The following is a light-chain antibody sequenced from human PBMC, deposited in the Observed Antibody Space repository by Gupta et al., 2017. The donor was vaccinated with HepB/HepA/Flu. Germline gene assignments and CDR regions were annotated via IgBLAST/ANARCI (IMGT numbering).Light chain of an antibody. Sequence: QPVLTQPPSASGTPGQRVTISCSGSSSNIGNDTAYWYQQLPGTAPKLIIENDKQRPSGVPDRFAGSKSGTKAYRVLRGVGSEDEAEDDCVGWDDSIGVEVFGAGTKVTVL. CDR2: NDK. V-gene: IGLV1-47*02. CDR1: SSNIGNDT. J-gene: IGLJ1*01. CDR3: VGWDDSIGVEV.